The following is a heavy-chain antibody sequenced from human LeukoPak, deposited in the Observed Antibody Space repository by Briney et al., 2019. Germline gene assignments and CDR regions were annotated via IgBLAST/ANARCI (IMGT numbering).Heavy chain of an antibody. J-gene: IGHJ2*01. CDR1: GFTVSTNY. D-gene: IGHD3-3*02. V-gene: IGHV3-53*01. CDR3: ARVADHFHWYLDL. CDR2: LYSGSST. Sequence: GGSLRLSCAASGFTVSTNYMNWVRQAPGQGLEWVSILYSGSSTYYADSVEGRFIVSRDSSKNTLSLQMNDLRAEDTAVYYCARVADHFHWYLDLWGRGTLVTVSS.